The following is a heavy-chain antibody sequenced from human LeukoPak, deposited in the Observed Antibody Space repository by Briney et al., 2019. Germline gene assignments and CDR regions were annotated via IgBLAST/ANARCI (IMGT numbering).Heavy chain of an antibody. Sequence: GGSLTLSCTASGFTFGDSFMIWFRQAPGKGLEWVSFIRPKAFDETTEYAASVKGRFSISRDDSKSITYLQMNSLETEDTAVYYCSRIPRSALGVYYYYMDVWGKGTAVTVSS. CDR2: IRPKAFDETT. CDR1: GFTFGDSF. J-gene: IGHJ6*03. CDR3: SRIPRSALGVYYYYMDV. V-gene: IGHV3-49*03. D-gene: IGHD2-8*01.